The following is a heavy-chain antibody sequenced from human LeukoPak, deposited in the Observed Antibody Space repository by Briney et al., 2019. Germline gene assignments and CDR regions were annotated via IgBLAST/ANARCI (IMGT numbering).Heavy chain of an antibody. D-gene: IGHD3-22*01. CDR2: ISGSGGST. Sequence: GGSLRLSCAASGFTFSSYAMSWVRQAPGKGLEWVSAISGSGGSTYYADSVKGRFTISRDNPKNTLYLQMNSLRAEDTAVYYCAKGRRVIVVVLAYFDYWGQGTLVTVSS. V-gene: IGHV3-23*01. J-gene: IGHJ4*02. CDR1: GFTFSSYA. CDR3: AKGRRVIVVVLAYFDY.